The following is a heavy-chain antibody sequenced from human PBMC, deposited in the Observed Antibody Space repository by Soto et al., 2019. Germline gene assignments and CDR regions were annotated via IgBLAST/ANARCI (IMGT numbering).Heavy chain of an antibody. J-gene: IGHJ4*02. CDR3: ARGVGASYYFDY. CDR1: GYTFTSYG. CDR2: ISAYNGNT. Sequence: QVQLVQSGAEVKKPGASVKVSCKASGYTFTSYGISWVRQAPGQGLEWMGWISAYNGNTNYAQMLQGXVXXXTXXSTSTVYMELRSLRSDDTAVYYCARGVGASYYFDYWGQGTLVTVSS. D-gene: IGHD1-26*01. V-gene: IGHV1-18*01.